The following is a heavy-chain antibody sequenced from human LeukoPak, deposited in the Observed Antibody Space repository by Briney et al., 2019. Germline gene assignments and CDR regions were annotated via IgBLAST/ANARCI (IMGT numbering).Heavy chain of an antibody. CDR3: ARQRRNDCGSPSCYIDY. CDR2: INHSGST. D-gene: IGHD2-2*02. Sequence: PSETLSLTCAVYGGSFSGYYWSRIRQPPGKGLEWIGEINHSGSTNYNPSLKSRVTISVDTSKNQFSLKLSSVTAADTAVYYCARQRRNDCGSPSCYIDYWGQGTLVTVSS. V-gene: IGHV4-34*01. J-gene: IGHJ4*02. CDR1: GGSFSGYY.